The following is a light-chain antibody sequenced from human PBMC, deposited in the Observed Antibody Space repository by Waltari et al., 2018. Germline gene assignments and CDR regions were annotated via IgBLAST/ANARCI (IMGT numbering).Light chain of an antibody. J-gene: IGLJ3*02. CDR3: QTGGFGIWV. V-gene: IGLV4-69*01. Sequence: QLILTQSPSASASLGASVKPTCTLSSGHRNYPIAWHPQQPEKGPRYLMTVNSDGSHIKGYGIPDRFSGSGSGAERYLTISSLQSEDETDYYCQTGGFGIWVFGGGTKLTVL. CDR2: VNSDGSH. CDR1: SGHRNYP.